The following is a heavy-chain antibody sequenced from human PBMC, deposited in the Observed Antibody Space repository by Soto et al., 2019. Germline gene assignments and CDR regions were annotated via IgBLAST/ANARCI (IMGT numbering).Heavy chain of an antibody. D-gene: IGHD2-21*02. CDR1: GGSISSYY. Sequence: QVQLQESGPGLVKPSETLSLTCTVSGGSISSYYWSWIRQPPGKGLEWIGYIYYSGSTNYNPSLRSRXXIXVXXSKNQFSLKLSSVTAADTAVYYCARDVGGGNSFDYWGQGTLVTVSS. J-gene: IGHJ4*02. CDR3: ARDVGGGNSFDY. CDR2: IYYSGST. V-gene: IGHV4-59*01.